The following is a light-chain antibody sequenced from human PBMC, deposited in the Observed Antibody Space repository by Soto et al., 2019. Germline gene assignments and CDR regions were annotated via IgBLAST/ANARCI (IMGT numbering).Light chain of an antibody. J-gene: IGKJ5*01. Sequence: EILMTQSPSTLAVSPGDRATLSCRASQSVSSNLAWYQQRPGQAPRLLIYGASTRATGIPARLSGSGSGTEFTLTISSLQSEDFAVYYCQQYNNWPQTITFGQGTRLEIK. CDR1: QSVSSN. CDR2: GAS. V-gene: IGKV3-15*01. CDR3: QQYNNWPQTIT.